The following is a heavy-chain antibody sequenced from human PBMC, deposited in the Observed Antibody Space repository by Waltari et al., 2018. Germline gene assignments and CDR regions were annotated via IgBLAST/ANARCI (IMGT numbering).Heavy chain of an antibody. CDR1: GFTFSSYA. V-gene: IGHV3-23*01. CDR2: FGSDGRT. J-gene: IGHJ5*02. CDR3: AKEVWQQLVKMVGWFDP. Sequence: EVQLLESGGGLVQPGGSLRLSCAASGFTFSSYAMSWVRQAPGKGLEWVSAFGSDGRTYYADSVKGRFTISKDTSKNTLYLQMDSLRAEDTAVYYCAKEVWQQLVKMVGWFDPWGQGTLVTVSS. D-gene: IGHD6-13*01.